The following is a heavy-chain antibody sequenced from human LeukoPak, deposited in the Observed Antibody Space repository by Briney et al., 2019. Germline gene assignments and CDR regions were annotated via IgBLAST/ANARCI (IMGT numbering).Heavy chain of an antibody. J-gene: IGHJ4*02. Sequence: SETLSLTCSVSGASISSYNWGWIRQPPGKGLEWIGHFSYSGSPNYTPSLRSRLTMSVDTSKNQFSLRLASATAADTALYYCATYYDSGVYYPFWGLGILVTVSS. CDR3: ATYYDSGVYYPF. D-gene: IGHD3-22*01. CDR1: GASISSYN. CDR2: FSYSGSP. V-gene: IGHV4-59*08.